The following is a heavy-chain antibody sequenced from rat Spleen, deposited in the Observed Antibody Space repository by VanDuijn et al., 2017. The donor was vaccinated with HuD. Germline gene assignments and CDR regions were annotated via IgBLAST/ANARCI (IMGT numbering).Heavy chain of an antibody. V-gene: IGHV5-19*01. D-gene: IGHD1-11*01. Sequence: EVQLVESGGGLVQPGRSLKLSCSASGFSFSNYGMHWIRQAPTKGLEWVASISPSGTRTSYRDSVKGRFAISRDNAESTQYLQMDSLRSEDTATYYCTTGINYGGYSERGVMDAWGQGASVTVSS. J-gene: IGHJ4*01. CDR2: ISPSGTRT. CDR1: GFSFSNYG. CDR3: TTGINYGGYSERGVMDA.